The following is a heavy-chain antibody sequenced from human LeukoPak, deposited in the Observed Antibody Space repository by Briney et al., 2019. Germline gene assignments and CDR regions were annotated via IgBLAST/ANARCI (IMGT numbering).Heavy chain of an antibody. CDR3: ARDAPPYGGNSGGFDY. CDR2: IIPIFGTA. Sequence: ASVKVSCKASGGTFSSYAISWVRQAPGQGLEWMGGIIPIFGTANYAQKFQGRVTITADESTSTAYMELSSLRSEDTAVYYCARDAPPYGGNSGGFDYWGQGTLVTVSS. CDR1: GGTFSSYA. J-gene: IGHJ4*02. V-gene: IGHV1-69*13. D-gene: IGHD4-23*01.